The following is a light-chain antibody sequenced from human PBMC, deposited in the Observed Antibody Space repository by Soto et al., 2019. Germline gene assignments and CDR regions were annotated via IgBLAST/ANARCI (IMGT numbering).Light chain of an antibody. CDR1: QSVSSSY. V-gene: IGKV3-20*01. J-gene: IGKJ1*01. Sequence: EIVLTQSPGTLSLSPGERATLSCRASQSVSSSYLAWYQQKPGQAPRLLIYGASSRATGIPDRFSGSGSGTDFTLIISRLEPADFAVYYCQQYGSSLWTFGQGTKVDIK. CDR3: QQYGSSLWT. CDR2: GAS.